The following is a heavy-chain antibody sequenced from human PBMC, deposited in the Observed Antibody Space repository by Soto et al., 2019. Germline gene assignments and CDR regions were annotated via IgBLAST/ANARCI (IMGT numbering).Heavy chain of an antibody. CDR3: ARALFGSSWALDY. J-gene: IGHJ4*02. Sequence: PGGSLRLSCAASGFTFSSYSMNWVRQAPGKGLEWVSSISSSSSYIYYADSVKGRFTISRDNAKNSLYLQMNSLRAEDTAVYYCARALFGSSWALDYWGQGTLVTVSS. V-gene: IGHV3-21*01. D-gene: IGHD2-2*01. CDR1: GFTFSSYS. CDR2: ISSSSSYI.